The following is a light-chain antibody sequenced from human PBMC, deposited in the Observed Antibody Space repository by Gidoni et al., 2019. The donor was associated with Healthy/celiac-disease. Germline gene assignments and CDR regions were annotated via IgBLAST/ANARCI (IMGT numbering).Light chain of an antibody. J-gene: IGKJ5*01. CDR2: DAS. V-gene: IGKV3-11*01. CDR3: QQRSNWPGA. CDR1: QSVSRY. Sequence: EIVLTQSPATLSLSPGERATLSCLASQSVSRYLAWYQQKPGQAPRLLIYDASNRATGIPARFSGSGSGTDFTLTISSLEPEDFAVYYCQQRSNWPGAFGQGTRLEIK.